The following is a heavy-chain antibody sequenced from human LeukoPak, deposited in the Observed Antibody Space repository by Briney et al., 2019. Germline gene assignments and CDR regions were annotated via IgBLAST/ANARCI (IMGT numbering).Heavy chain of an antibody. V-gene: IGHV3-23*01. D-gene: IGHD6-13*01. J-gene: IGHJ4*02. CDR3: AKDWALRAAGSFDY. Sequence: PGGSLILSCAASGLTFTYFAMTWVRQAPGKGLEWVSTISYSGGSTYYADSVKGRFTISRDNSKNTLYLQMNNLRAEDTAVYYCAKDWALRAAGSFDYWGQGTLVTVSS. CDR2: ISYSGGST. CDR1: GLTFTYFA.